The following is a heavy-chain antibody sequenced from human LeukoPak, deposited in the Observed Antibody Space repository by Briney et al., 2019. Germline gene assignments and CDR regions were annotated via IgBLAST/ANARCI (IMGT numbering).Heavy chain of an antibody. V-gene: IGHV3-15*01. D-gene: IGHD3-10*02. J-gene: IGHJ5*02. CDR2: IKSKSTGGTT. CDR3: YASGRVP. Sequence: GGSLRLSCAASGLTFTDAWMTWVRQTPGKGLEWVGRIKSKSTGGTTDYAASVKGRFTISRDDSKKTVYLQMNSPKIEDTGVLLCYASGRVPWGQGVLVTVSS. CDR1: GLTFTDAW.